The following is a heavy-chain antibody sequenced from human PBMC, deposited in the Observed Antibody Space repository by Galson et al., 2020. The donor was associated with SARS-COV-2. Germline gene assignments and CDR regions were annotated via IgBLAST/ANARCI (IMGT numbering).Heavy chain of an antibody. D-gene: IGHD3-10*01. CDR3: VNEQNSWGHGSNAFDI. V-gene: IGHV3-64D*06. J-gene: IGHJ3*02. CDR1: GFTLSSDT. CDR2: ISGNGYIT. Sequence: GESLKISCSTSGFTLSSDTMHWVRQTPGKGLEYVSGISGNGYITYYADSVKGRFTISRDNSKNTLYLQMSSLRAEDTALYYCVNEQNSWGHGSNAFDIWGQGTMVTVSS.